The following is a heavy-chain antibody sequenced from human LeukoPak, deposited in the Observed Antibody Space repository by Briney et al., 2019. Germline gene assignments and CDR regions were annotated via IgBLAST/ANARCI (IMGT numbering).Heavy chain of an antibody. CDR3: ARAGDFDY. CDR2: IDYSGTT. V-gene: IGHV4-30-4*01. Sequence: SETLSLTCTVSGGSISSAGSYWSWIRQPPGKGLEWIGYIDYSGTTYYNPSLKSRVSISADMSKNQFSLKLSSVTAADTAVYFCARAGDFDYWGQGTLVTVSS. J-gene: IGHJ4*02. CDR1: GGSISSAGSY.